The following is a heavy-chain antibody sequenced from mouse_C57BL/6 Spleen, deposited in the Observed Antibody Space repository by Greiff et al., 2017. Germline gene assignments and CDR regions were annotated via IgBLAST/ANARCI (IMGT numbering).Heavy chain of an antibody. Sequence: QVQLQQSGAALVKPGASVKISCKASGYAFSSYWMNWVKQRPGTGLEWIGQLYPGDGDTNYNGKFKGKATLTADKSSSTSYMQLSSLTSEDSAVYFCARKVSYYFDYWGQGTTLTVSS. J-gene: IGHJ2*01. CDR3: ARKVSYYFDY. V-gene: IGHV1-80*01. CDR2: LYPGDGDT. D-gene: IGHD6-2*01. CDR1: GYAFSSYW.